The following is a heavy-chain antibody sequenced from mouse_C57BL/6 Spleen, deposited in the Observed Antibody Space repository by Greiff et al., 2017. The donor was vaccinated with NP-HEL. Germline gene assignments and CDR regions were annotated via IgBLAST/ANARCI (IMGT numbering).Heavy chain of an antibody. CDR2: IDPENGDT. V-gene: IGHV14-4*01. J-gene: IGHJ4*01. CDR3: TTSHSYGSSCGAMDY. D-gene: IGHD1-1*01. CDR1: GFNIKDDY. Sequence: VQLKQSGAELVRPGASVKLSCTASGFNIKDDYMHWVKQRPEQGLEWIGWIDPENGDTEYASKFQGKAPLPATTSSNTAYLQLISLTSEDTAVYYCTTSHSYGSSCGAMDYWGQGTSVTVSS.